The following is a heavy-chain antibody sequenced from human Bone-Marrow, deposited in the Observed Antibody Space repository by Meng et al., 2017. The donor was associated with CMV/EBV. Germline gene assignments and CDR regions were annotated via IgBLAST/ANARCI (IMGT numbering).Heavy chain of an antibody. D-gene: IGHD2-2*01. CDR1: GFTFSSYN. CDR2: ISTTSSYI. V-gene: IGHV3-21*06. Sequence: GGSLRLSCAASGFTFSSYNMHWVRQAPGKGLEWVSSISTTSSYIYYTDSVKGRFTISRDNAKNSLYLQMNSLRAEDTAVYYCARFGLYCSSTSCYDENWFDPWGQGTLVTVSS. J-gene: IGHJ5*02. CDR3: ARFGLYCSSTSCYDENWFDP.